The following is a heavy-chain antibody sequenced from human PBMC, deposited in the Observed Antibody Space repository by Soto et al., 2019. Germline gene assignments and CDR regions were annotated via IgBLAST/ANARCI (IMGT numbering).Heavy chain of an antibody. V-gene: IGHV4-59*01. CDR2: IYYSGST. J-gene: IGHJ4*02. D-gene: IGHD4-17*01. Sequence: SETLSLTCTVSGGSISSYYWSWIRQPPGKGLEWIGYIYYSGSTNYNPSLKSRVTISVDTSKNQFSLKLSSVTAADTAVYYCARDASDYGDYTLDYWGQGTLVTVSS. CDR1: GGSISSYY. CDR3: ARDASDYGDYTLDY.